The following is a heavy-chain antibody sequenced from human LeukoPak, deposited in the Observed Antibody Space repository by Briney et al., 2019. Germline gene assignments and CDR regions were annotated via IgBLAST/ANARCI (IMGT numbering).Heavy chain of an antibody. J-gene: IGHJ6*03. Sequence: PGASVKVSCKASGYTFTGYYMHWVRQAPGQGLEWMGWINPNSGGTNYAQKFQGRVTMTRDTSISTAYMELSRLRSDDTAVYYCARGQELLSYYYYHYYMDVWGKGTTVTISS. CDR1: GYTFTGYY. CDR2: INPNSGGT. V-gene: IGHV1-2*02. D-gene: IGHD3-10*01. CDR3: ARGQELLSYYYYHYYMDV.